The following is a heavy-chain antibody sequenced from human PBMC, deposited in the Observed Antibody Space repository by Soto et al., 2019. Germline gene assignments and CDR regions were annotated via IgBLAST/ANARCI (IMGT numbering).Heavy chain of an antibody. CDR3: ARGGDTYDCWSGTHGWFDA. J-gene: IGHJ5*02. CDR2: INPHSGGT. D-gene: IGHD3-3*01. CDR1: GYTFTGYY. V-gene: IGHV1-2*02. Sequence: ASVKVSCKASGYTFTGYYIHWVRQAPGQGPEWMGRINPHSGGTNYAQKFQGRVTMTRDTSISTAYMELSRLRSDDTAVYYCARGGDTYDCWSGTHGWFDAWGQGTLVTVSS.